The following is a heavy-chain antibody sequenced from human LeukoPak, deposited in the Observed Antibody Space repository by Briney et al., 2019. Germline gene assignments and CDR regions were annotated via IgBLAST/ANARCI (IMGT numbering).Heavy chain of an antibody. J-gene: IGHJ4*02. CDR2: INRSGST. CDR1: GGSFSGYY. Sequence: SETLSLTCAVYGGSFSGYYWSWIRQPPGKGLEWIGEINRSGSTNYNPSLKSRVTISVDTSKNQFSLKLSSVTAADTAVHYCARGPHFGLWFGELSAPTHFDYWGQGTLVTVSS. V-gene: IGHV4-34*01. D-gene: IGHD3-10*01. CDR3: ARGPHFGLWFGELSAPTHFDY.